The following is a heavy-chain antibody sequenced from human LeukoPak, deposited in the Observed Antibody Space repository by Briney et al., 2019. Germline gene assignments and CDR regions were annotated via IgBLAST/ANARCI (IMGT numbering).Heavy chain of an antibody. J-gene: IGHJ4*02. CDR1: GGSISSSSYY. V-gene: IGHV4-39*07. CDR2: IYYSGST. D-gene: IGHD6-19*01. CDR3: ARPTGIAVAGTGGYYLDY. Sequence: SETLSLTCTVSGGSISSSSYYWGWIRQPPGKGLEWIGSIYYSGSTYYNPSLKSRVTISVDTSKNQFSLKLSSVTAADTAVYYCARPTGIAVAGTGGYYLDYWGQGTLVTVSS.